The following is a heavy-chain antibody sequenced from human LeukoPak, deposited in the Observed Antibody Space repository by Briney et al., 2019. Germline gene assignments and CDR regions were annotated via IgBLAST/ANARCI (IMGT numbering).Heavy chain of an antibody. CDR2: ISSDGNKN. J-gene: IGHJ4*02. CDR3: AKHDGPIVVVTVKLDY. D-gene: IGHD2-21*02. Sequence: GGSLRLSCTASGFTFSSYGMHWVRQAPGKGLEWVAFISSDGNKNYYEDSVKGRFTISRDNSKNTLFLQMSSLRPEDTAVYYCAKHDGPIVVVTVKLDYWGQGTLVTVSS. CDR1: GFTFSSYG. V-gene: IGHV3-30*18.